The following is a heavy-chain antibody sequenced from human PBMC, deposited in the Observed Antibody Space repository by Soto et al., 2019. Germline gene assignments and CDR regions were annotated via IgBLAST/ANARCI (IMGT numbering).Heavy chain of an antibody. Sequence: QVQLQESGPGLVKPSETLSLTCTVSGGSISSYYWSWIRQSAGKGLEWIGRIYSTGATNYNPALKSRVTMSVDTSKNQCSLRLTSVTAADTAVYYCAKAVGIRGVYNWFDPWGRGILVTVSS. CDR1: GGSISSYY. J-gene: IGHJ5*02. CDR3: AKAVGIRGVYNWFDP. D-gene: IGHD3-10*01. CDR2: IYSTGAT. V-gene: IGHV4-4*07.